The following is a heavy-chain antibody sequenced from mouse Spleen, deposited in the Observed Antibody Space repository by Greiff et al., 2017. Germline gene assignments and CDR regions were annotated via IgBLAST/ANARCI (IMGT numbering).Heavy chain of an antibody. CDR3: ARGGYYRYDAFDY. CDR2: INPNNGGT. V-gene: IGHV1-26*01. Sequence: VQLQQSGPELVKPGASVKISCKASGYTFTDYYMNWVKQSHGKSLEWIGDINPNNGGTSYNQKFKGKATLTVDKSSSTAYMELRSLTSEDSAVYYCARGGYYRYDAFDYWGQGTTLTVSS. CDR1: GYTFTDYY. J-gene: IGHJ2*01. D-gene: IGHD2-14*01.